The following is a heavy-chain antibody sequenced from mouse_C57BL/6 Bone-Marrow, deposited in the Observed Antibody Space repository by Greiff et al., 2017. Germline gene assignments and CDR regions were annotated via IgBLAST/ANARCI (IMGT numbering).Heavy chain of an antibody. D-gene: IGHD4-1*01. Sequence: QVQLQQPGAELVRPGSSVKLSCKASGYTFTSYWMHWVKQRPIQGLEWIGNIDPSDSETHYNQKFKDKATLTVDKSSSTDYMKLSRMTSEDSAVYYCERWEGMEEWGKGTSVNVSS. V-gene: IGHV1-52*01. CDR3: ERWEGMEE. CDR2: IDPSDSET. J-gene: IGHJ4*01. CDR1: GYTFTSYW.